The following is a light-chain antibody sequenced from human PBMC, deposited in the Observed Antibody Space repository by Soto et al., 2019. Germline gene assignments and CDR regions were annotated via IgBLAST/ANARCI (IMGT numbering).Light chain of an antibody. CDR2: DVS. V-gene: IGLV2-14*01. CDR1: SSDVGGFNY. Sequence: QSALTQPASVSGSPGQSITISCSGTSSDVGGFNYVSWYQQHPGKAPKLIIFDVSNRPSGVSNRFSGSKSGSAASLTISGLQAEYEADYYCSSYTTGRNRVIFGGGTKVTVL. J-gene: IGLJ2*01. CDR3: SSYTTGRNRVI.